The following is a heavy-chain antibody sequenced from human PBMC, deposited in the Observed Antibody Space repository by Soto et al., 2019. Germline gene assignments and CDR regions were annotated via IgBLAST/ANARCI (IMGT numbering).Heavy chain of an antibody. Sequence: EVQLLESGGDLVQPGRSLRLSCAASGVTFSGYAMSWVRQAPGKGLEWVSVIHGGGNSAYYADCVKGRITISRDNSKNTMYLKMSSLRGEDKAVYYCAKNRGRVTTSGHFDYWGQGTLVTVSS. J-gene: IGHJ4*02. CDR1: GVTFSGYA. V-gene: IGHV3-23*03. CDR2: IHGGGNSA. CDR3: AKNRGRVTTSGHFDY. D-gene: IGHD4-17*01.